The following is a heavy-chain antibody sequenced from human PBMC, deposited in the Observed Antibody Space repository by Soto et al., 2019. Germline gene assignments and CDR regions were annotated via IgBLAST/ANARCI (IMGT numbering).Heavy chain of an antibody. CDR1: GLTFSTDE. V-gene: IGHV3-48*03. Sequence: PGGSLRLSCAVSGLTFSTDEMNWVRQAPGKGLEWLAYISYTSTTIKYADSVKGRFAVSRDNAKKSLYLQMNNLRVEDTAIYYCVREGGSLAFDSWGHGTLVTVSS. CDR2: ISYTSTTI. CDR3: VREGGSLAFDS. J-gene: IGHJ4*01. D-gene: IGHD1-1*01.